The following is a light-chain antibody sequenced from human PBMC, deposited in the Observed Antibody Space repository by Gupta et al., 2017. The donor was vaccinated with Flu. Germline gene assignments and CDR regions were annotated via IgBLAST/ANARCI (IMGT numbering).Light chain of an antibody. CDR2: RDT. V-gene: IGLV3-9*01. CDR1: NIESKS. CDR3: QVWDGTTVV. J-gene: IGLJ1*01. Sequence: SYDLTQPRSVSVALGQTAKIPCGGNNIESKSVNWYQQKPGQAPVLVIFRDTNRPSGVPERFSASNLGNTAALTISRAQAGDEGDYYCQVWDGTTVVFASGTKVTVL.